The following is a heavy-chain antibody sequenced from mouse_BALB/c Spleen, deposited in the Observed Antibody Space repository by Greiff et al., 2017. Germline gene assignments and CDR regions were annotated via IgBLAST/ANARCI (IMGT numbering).Heavy chain of an antibody. CDR2: IWGDGST. V-gene: IGHV2-6-7*01. D-gene: IGHD1-1*01. CDR1: GFSLTGYG. CDR3: ARDWDYGSSYGYFDV. Sequence: VQRVESGPGLVAPSQSLSITCTVSGFSLTGYGVNWVRQPPGKGLEWLGMIWGDGSTDYNSALKSRLSISKDNSKSQVFLKMNSLQTDDTARYYCARDWDYGSSYGYFDVWGAGTTVTVSS. J-gene: IGHJ1*01.